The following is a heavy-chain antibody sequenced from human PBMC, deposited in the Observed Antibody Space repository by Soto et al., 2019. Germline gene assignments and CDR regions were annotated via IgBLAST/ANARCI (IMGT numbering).Heavy chain of an antibody. CDR1: GDSVSSNSAA. Sequence: PSETLSLTCAISGDSVSSNSAAWNWIRQSPSRGLEWLGRTYCRSKWYNDYAVSVKSRITINPDTSKSQFSLQLNSVTPEDTAVYYCARDRGFAKNGQQWLVRWGRTVAPFDYWGQGTLVTVSS. CDR2: TYCRSKWYN. D-gene: IGHD6-19*01. CDR3: ARDRGFAKNGQQWLVRWGRTVAPFDY. J-gene: IGHJ4*02. V-gene: IGHV6-1*01.